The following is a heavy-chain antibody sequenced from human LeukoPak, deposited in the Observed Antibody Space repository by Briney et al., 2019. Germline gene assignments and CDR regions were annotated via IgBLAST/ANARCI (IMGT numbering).Heavy chain of an antibody. D-gene: IGHD3-10*01. V-gene: IGHV1-2*02. CDR2: INPHSGDT. Sequence: ASVKVSCKASGYTFTGQYRHWVRQAPGQGLEWMGWINPHSGDTHYAQKFQGRVTITTDTSISTVHMELSSLTSDDTAVYYCASRSASGNWFLHYWGQGTLVTVSS. CDR1: GYTFTGQY. J-gene: IGHJ4*02. CDR3: ASRSASGNWFLHY.